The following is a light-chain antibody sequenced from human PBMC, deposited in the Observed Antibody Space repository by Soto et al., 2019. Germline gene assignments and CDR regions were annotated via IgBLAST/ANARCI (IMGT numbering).Light chain of an antibody. CDR1: SRGIRDYNY. Sequence: QSVLTQPASVSGSPGQSITISCTGTSRGIRDYNYVSWYQQLPGNAPKLIIYGVSNRPSGISNRFSGSKSGNTASLTISGLQAEDEADYYCSSKSPDFFGTGTKLTVL. V-gene: IGLV2-14*01. CDR2: GVS. J-gene: IGLJ1*01. CDR3: SSKSPDF.